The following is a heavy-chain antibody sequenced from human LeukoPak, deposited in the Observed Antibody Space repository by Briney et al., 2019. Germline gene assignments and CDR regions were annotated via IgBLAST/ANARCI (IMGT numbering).Heavy chain of an antibody. D-gene: IGHD6-13*01. CDR1: GYTLTANY. V-gene: IGHV1-2*02. CDR3: ARDLSSSWYYFDY. Sequence: PSASVKVSCKASGYTLTANYMHWVRQAPGQGLEWMGWINPNSGGTNYAQKFQGRVTMTRDTSISTAYMELSRLRSDDTAVYYCARDLSSSWYYFDYWGQGTLVTVSS. J-gene: IGHJ4*02. CDR2: INPNSGGT.